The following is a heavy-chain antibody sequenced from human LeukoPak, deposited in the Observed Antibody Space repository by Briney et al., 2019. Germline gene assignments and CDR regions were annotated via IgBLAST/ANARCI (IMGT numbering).Heavy chain of an antibody. V-gene: IGHV3-43D*03. J-gene: IGHJ4*02. CDR2: ISWDGGST. CDR1: GFTFDDYA. D-gene: IGHD3-22*01. CDR3: AKGDSSGLGLSQYYFDY. Sequence: GGSLRLSCAASGFTFDDYAVHWVRQAPGKGLEWVSLISWDGGSTYYADSVKGRFTISRDNSKNSLYLQMNSLRAEDTALYYCAKGDSSGLGLSQYYFDYWGQGTLVTVSS.